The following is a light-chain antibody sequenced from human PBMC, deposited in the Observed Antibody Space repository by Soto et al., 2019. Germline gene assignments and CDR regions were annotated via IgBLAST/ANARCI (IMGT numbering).Light chain of an antibody. Sequence: EIVLTESPGTLSLSPGERATLSCRASQSVRSSLLAWYQQKPGQAPRLLIYAASNRATGIPDRFSGGGSGTDFTLTITRLEPEDFAVYYCQQFASWSLTFGGGTKVDIK. CDR1: QSVRSSL. J-gene: IGKJ4*01. CDR2: AAS. V-gene: IGKV3-20*01. CDR3: QQFASWSLT.